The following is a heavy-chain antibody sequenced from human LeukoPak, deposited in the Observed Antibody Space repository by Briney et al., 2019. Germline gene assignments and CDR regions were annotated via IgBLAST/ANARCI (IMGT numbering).Heavy chain of an antibody. CDR1: GGSISSGGNY. CDR3: ARAEGENWFDP. D-gene: IGHD1-26*01. Sequence: SETLSLTCTVSGGSISSGGNYWSWIRQHPGKGLEWIGYIYYSGSTYHNPSLKSRLTISVDTSKNHFSLKLSSVTAADTAVYYCARAEGENWFDPWGQGTLVAVSS. CDR2: IYYSGST. J-gene: IGHJ5*02. V-gene: IGHV4-31*02.